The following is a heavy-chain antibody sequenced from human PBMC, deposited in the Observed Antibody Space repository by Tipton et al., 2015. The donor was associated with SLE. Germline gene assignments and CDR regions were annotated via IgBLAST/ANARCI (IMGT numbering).Heavy chain of an antibody. Sequence: TLSLTCAVSGGSVSSSNWWSWVRQPPGKGLEWIGEIYHSGSTNYNPSLKSRVAISVDTSKNQFSLKLSSVTAADTAVYYCASRPRGIRPIDYWGQGTLVTVSS. V-gene: IGHV4-4*02. J-gene: IGHJ4*02. D-gene: IGHD3-16*01. CDR2: IYHSGST. CDR1: GGSVSSSNW. CDR3: ASRPRGIRPIDY.